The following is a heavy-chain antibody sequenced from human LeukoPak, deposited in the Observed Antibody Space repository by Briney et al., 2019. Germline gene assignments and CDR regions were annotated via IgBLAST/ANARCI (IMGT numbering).Heavy chain of an antibody. Sequence: ASVKVSCKASGYTFTGYYMHWVRQAPGQGLEWMAWINPNSGVANSAQKFQGRITMTRDASFSTAYVELSRLRSDDTAMYYCARESVAVAGRGYLDYWGQGALVTVSS. CDR2: INPNSGVA. CDR3: ARESVAVAGRGYLDY. V-gene: IGHV1-2*02. D-gene: IGHD6-19*01. J-gene: IGHJ4*02. CDR1: GYTFTGYY.